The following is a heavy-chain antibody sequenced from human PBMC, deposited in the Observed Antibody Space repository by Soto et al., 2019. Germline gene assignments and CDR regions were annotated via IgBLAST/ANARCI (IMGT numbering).Heavy chain of an antibody. CDR1: GGTFSSYA. Sequence: ASVKVSCKASGGTFSSYAISRVRQAPGQGLEWMGGIIPIFGTANYAQKFQGRVTITADESTSTAYMELSSLRSEDTAVYYCARVGIAVAGTYYYYYGMDVWGQGTTVTVSS. J-gene: IGHJ6*02. D-gene: IGHD6-19*01. CDR2: IIPIFGTA. CDR3: ARVGIAVAGTYYYYYGMDV. V-gene: IGHV1-69*13.